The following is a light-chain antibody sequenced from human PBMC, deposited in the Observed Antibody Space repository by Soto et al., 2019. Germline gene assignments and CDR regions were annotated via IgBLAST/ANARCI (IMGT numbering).Light chain of an antibody. Sequence: DIQLTQSPSTLSASVGDRVTITCRASQSISSWLAWYQQKPGKAPKLLIYKASSLESGVPSRFSGSGSGTEFTLTISSLQPDDFATYYCQQYNSYPYTFGQGTKLEIK. CDR3: QQYNSYPYT. CDR1: QSISSW. J-gene: IGKJ2*01. V-gene: IGKV1-5*03. CDR2: KAS.